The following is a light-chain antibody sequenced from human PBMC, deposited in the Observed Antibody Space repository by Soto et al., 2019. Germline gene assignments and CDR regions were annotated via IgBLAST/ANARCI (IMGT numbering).Light chain of an antibody. CDR1: EDVSDY. Sequence: DIKMTQSPSSLSASVGDRVTLTCQASEDVSDYVNWYQQKPGRAPKLLIYDASKLETGVSSRFSGSGSGTHFTFTIRDLQPEDFATHYCQLYRNVVLTFGGGTRVDI. CDR3: QLYRNVVLT. CDR2: DAS. V-gene: IGKV1-33*01. J-gene: IGKJ4*01.